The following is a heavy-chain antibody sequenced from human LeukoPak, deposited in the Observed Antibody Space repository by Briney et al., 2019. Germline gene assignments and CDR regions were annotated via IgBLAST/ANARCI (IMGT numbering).Heavy chain of an antibody. J-gene: IGHJ4*02. Sequence: SETLSLTCAVSGGSITGYYWSWIRQPPGKGLEWIGYIYYSGSTTYNPSLKSRVTISLDTSKNQFSLRLSSVTAADTAVYYCARLLPPISNYDSSGYWGYFDYWGQGTLVTVSS. V-gene: IGHV4-59*01. D-gene: IGHD3-22*01. CDR2: IYYSGST. CDR1: GGSITGYY. CDR3: ARLLPPISNYDSSGYWGYFDY.